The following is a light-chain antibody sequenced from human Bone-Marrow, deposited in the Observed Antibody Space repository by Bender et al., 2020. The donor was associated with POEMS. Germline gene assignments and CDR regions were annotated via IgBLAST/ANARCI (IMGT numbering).Light chain of an antibody. CDR2: QDY. J-gene: IGLJ2*01. CDR1: TLGDKY. V-gene: IGLV3-1*01. CDR3: QAWDSRTNVV. Sequence: SYELTQPPSVSVSPGQTVSITCSGETLGDKYACWYQQKPGQSPVLVMYQDYKRPSGTPNRFSGSNSGNPATLTIRGTQAMDEADYYCQAWDSRTNVVFGGGTKLTVL.